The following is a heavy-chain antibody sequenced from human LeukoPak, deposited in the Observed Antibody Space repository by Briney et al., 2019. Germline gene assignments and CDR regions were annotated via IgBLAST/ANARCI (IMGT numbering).Heavy chain of an antibody. CDR1: GFTFSIYA. CDR3: ARYRQGYYSDY. CDR2: ITGGGSI. V-gene: IGHV3-48*02. D-gene: IGHD3-16*02. Sequence: GGSLRLSCTASGFTFSIYAMSWVRQAPGKGLEWISYITGGGSIYYTDSVTGRFTISRDNAANSLYLQIDSLKDEDTAIYYCARYRQGYYSDYWGQGTLVTVPS. J-gene: IGHJ4*02.